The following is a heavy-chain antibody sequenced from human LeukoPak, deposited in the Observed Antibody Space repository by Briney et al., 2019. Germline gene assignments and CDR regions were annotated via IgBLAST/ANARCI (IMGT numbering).Heavy chain of an antibody. J-gene: IGHJ4*02. V-gene: IGHV3-23*01. CDR3: ARQLGYCSDGSCYFDY. Sequence: GGSLRLSCVASGFTFSTYALSWVRQAPGRGLEWVSSISANGGSTYSADSVKGRFSFSRDNSKNTLHLQMNSLRAEDTAVYHCARQLGYCSDGSCYFDYWGQGTLVTVSS. CDR1: GFTFSTYA. CDR2: ISANGGST. D-gene: IGHD2-15*01.